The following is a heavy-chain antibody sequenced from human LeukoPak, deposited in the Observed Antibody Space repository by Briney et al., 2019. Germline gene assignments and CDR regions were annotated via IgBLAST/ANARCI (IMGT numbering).Heavy chain of an antibody. Sequence: ASVKVSCKASGYTFTGYYMHWVRQAPGQGLEWMGWINPNSGGTNYAQKFQGRVTTTRDTSISTAYMELSRLRSDDTAVYYCAREIVLHYYDSSGYYPVDYWGQGTLVTVSS. CDR3: AREIVLHYYDSSGYYPVDY. D-gene: IGHD3-22*01. CDR1: GYTFTGYY. J-gene: IGHJ4*02. V-gene: IGHV1-2*02. CDR2: INPNSGGT.